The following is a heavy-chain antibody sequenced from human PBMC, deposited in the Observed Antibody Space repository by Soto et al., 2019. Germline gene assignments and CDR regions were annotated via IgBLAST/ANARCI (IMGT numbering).Heavy chain of an antibody. Sequence: QVQLQESGPGLVKPSETLSLTCTVSGDSISSYYWSWIRQPPGKGLEWIGYISYSGSTNYNPSLKSRVTISVDTSKNQFSLKLTSVTAADTAVYDCARARGVAALSYDMDVWGQGTTVTVSS. V-gene: IGHV4-59*01. CDR1: GDSISSYY. CDR3: ARARGVAALSYDMDV. D-gene: IGHD6-25*01. J-gene: IGHJ6*03. CDR2: ISYSGST.